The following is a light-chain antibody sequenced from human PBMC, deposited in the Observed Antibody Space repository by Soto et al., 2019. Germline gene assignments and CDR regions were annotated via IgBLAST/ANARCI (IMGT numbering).Light chain of an antibody. Sequence: QSALTQPASVSGSPGQSITVSCTGSSDDIGNFNLVSWYQQFPGKAPKLIVYEVNKRPSGVSDRFSGSKSGNTASLTISGLQAEDEADYHCCSYAGSRWMFGGGTKLTVL. V-gene: IGLV2-23*02. CDR2: EVN. CDR1: SDDIGNFNL. CDR3: CSYAGSRWM. J-gene: IGLJ3*02.